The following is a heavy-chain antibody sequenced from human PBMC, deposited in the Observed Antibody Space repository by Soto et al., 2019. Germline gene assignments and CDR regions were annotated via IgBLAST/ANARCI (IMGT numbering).Heavy chain of an antibody. CDR1: GGCISSYY. J-gene: IGHJ3*02. CDR3: ARRVDHYDSSGDANDI. D-gene: IGHD3-22*01. V-gene: IGHV4-34*01. Sequence: SDTLYITCAVYGGCISSYYWCWIRKPQGRGLEWIGEVNHSGSTSYNPSLKSRVTMSVDTSKNEFSLKLPSVTAADTAVYYCARRVDHYDSSGDANDIWGQGTMVTVSS. CDR2: VNHSGST.